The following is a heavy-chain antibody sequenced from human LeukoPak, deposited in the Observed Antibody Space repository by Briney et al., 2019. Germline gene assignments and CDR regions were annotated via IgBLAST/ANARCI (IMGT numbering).Heavy chain of an antibody. J-gene: IGHJ3*02. CDR1: GFTFRNYA. V-gene: IGHV3-23*01. D-gene: IGHD3-10*01. Sequence: GGSLRISCTASGFTFRNYAMSWVRQAPGKGLEWVSTISGSGGGTYYAGSVKGRFTISRDNSKNTLYLQMNSLRVEDTAVYYCATREGTMVRGVARAFDIWGQGTMVTVSS. CDR3: ATREGTMVRGVARAFDI. CDR2: ISGSGGGT.